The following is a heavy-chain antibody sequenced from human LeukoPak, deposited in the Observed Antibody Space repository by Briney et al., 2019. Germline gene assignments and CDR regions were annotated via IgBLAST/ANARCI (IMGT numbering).Heavy chain of an antibody. D-gene: IGHD6-19*01. CDR3: ARSPQYREQWPVPTAYYYYYMDV. V-gene: IGHV4-30-4*02. Sequence: PSETLSLTCTVSGGSISHGNYYWSWIRQPPGRGLEWIGYIFYSGSTYYNPSLKSRVTISLDTSKNLFSLKLSSVTAADTAVYYCARSPQYREQWPVPTAYYYYYMDVWGKGTTVTVSS. J-gene: IGHJ6*03. CDR2: IFYSGST. CDR1: GGSISHGNYY.